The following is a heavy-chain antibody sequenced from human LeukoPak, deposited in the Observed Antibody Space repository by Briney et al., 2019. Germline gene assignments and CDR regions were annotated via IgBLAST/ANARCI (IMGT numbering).Heavy chain of an antibody. CDR2: IDWDDDK. V-gene: IGHV2-70*04. CDR1: GFSLSTSGMR. J-gene: IGHJ3*02. Sequence: ESGPTLVNPTQTLTLTCTFSGFSLSTSGMRVSWIRQPPWKALEWLARIDWDDDKFYSTSLKTRLTISKDTSKNQVVLTMTNMDPVDTATYYCARMGDDYGDAFDIWGQGTMVTVSS. D-gene: IGHD4-17*01. CDR3: ARMGDDYGDAFDI.